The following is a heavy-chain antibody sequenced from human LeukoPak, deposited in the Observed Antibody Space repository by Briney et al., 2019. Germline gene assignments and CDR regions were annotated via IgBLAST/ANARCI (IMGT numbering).Heavy chain of an antibody. CDR3: AKGGYYYGSGS. D-gene: IGHD3-10*01. J-gene: IGHJ4*02. CDR1: GFTFSSYA. CDR2: ISGSGGST. Sequence: GGSLRLSCAASGFTFSSYAMSWVRQAPGKGLEWVSAISGSGGSTYYADSVKGRFTISRDNSKNTLYLQMNSLRAENTAVYYCAKGGYYYGSGSWGQGTLVTVSS. V-gene: IGHV3-23*01.